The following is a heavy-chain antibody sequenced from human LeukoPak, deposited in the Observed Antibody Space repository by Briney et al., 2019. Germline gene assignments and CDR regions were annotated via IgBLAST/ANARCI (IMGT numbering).Heavy chain of an antibody. CDR3: ASLRVPGDFDY. V-gene: IGHV4-39*07. CDR2: IYHSGNT. CDR1: GGSISSSSYY. Sequence: TAETLSLTCTVSGGSISSSSYYWGWIRQPPGKGLEWIENIYHSGNTYYNSSLKSRVTISVDTSKNQFSLRLTSVTAADTAVYYCASLRVPGDFDYWGQGTLVTVSS. J-gene: IGHJ4*02. D-gene: IGHD3-16*01.